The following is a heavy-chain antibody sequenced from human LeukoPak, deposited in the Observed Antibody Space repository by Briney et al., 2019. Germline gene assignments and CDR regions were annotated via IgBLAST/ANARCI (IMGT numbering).Heavy chain of an antibody. CDR2: ITVSGDST. V-gene: IGHV3-23*01. D-gene: IGHD6-13*01. CDR3: ARGWYAFAY. Sequence: PGGSLRLSCAASGFTFSSYAMKWVRQAPGKGLEWVSGITVSGDSTYYADSVKGRFTISRDNSKSTLYLQMSSLRAEDTAVYYCARGWYAFAYWGQGTLVTVSS. CDR1: GFTFSSYA. J-gene: IGHJ4*02.